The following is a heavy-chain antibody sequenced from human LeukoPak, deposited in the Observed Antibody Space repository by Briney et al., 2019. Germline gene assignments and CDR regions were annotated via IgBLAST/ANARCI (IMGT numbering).Heavy chain of an antibody. J-gene: IGHJ4*02. Sequence: GRSLRLSCAASGFTFSSYAMHWVCQAPGKGLEWVAVISYDGSNKYYADSVKGRFTISRDNSKNTLYLQMNSLRAEDTAVYYCARDYYYDSSGLPDYWGQGTLVTVSS. CDR3: ARDYYYDSSGLPDY. CDR1: GFTFSSYA. CDR2: ISYDGSNK. V-gene: IGHV3-30*04. D-gene: IGHD3-22*01.